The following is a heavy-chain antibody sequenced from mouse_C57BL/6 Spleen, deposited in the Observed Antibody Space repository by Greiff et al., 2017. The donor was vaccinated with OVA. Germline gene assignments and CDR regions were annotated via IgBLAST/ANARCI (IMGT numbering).Heavy chain of an antibody. CDR3: ARVYYDYGIDY. V-gene: IGHV7-3*01. D-gene: IGHD2-4*01. J-gene: IGHJ2*01. CDR2: IRNKANGYTT. Sequence: EVKLVESGGGLVQPGGSLSLSCAASGFTFTDYYMSWVRQPPGKALEWLGFIRNKANGYTTEYSASVKGRFTISRDNSQSILYLQMNALRAEDSATYYCARVYYDYGIDYWGQGTTLTVSS. CDR1: GFTFTDYY.